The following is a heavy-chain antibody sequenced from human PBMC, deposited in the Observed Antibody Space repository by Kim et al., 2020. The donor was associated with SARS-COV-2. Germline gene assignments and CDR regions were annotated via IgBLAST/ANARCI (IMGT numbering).Heavy chain of an antibody. Sequence: GGSLRLSCAASGFTFSSYGMHWVRQAPGKGLEWVAVISYDGSNKYYADSVKGRFTISRDNSKNTLYLQMNSLRAEDTAVYYCAKVASFWAGDHDYWGQGT. CDR1: GFTFSSYG. D-gene: IGHD4-17*01. CDR2: ISYDGSNK. J-gene: IGHJ4*02. V-gene: IGHV3-30*18. CDR3: AKVASFWAGDHDY.